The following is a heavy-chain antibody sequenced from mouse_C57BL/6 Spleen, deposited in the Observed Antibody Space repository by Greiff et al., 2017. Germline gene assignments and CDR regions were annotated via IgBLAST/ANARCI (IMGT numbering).Heavy chain of an antibody. CDR3: ARGVLRY. V-gene: IGHV5-17*01. D-gene: IGHD1-1*01. CDR1: GFTFSDYG. J-gene: IGHJ2*01. CDR2: ISSGSSTI. Sequence: EVQLVESGGGLVKPGGSLKLSCAASGFTFSDYGMHWVRQAPEKGLEWVGYISSGSSTIYYAETVKGRFTTSRDNAKNTLFLEFTSLRSEDTALSYCARGVLRYWGQGTTLTVSS.